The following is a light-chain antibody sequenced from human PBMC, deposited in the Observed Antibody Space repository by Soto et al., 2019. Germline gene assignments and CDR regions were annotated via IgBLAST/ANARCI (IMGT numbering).Light chain of an antibody. Sequence: QSVLTQPASVSGSPGQSITISCTGSSSDVGGYNHVSWYQQHPGKAPKLMIYEVSNRPSGVSNRFSGSKSGNTASLTISGLQAEDEADYYCSSYTRSSTPYVFGTGTKLTVL. CDR3: SSYTRSSTPYV. V-gene: IGLV2-14*01. J-gene: IGLJ1*01. CDR1: SSDVGGYNH. CDR2: EVS.